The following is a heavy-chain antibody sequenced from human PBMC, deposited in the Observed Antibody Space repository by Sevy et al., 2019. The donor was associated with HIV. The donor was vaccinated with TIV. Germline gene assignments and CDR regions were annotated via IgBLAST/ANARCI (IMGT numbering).Heavy chain of an antibody. J-gene: IGHJ4*02. D-gene: IGHD3-10*01. CDR3: VRRGEDAYNVYFDL. V-gene: IGHV3-21*05. Sequence: GGSLRLSCTASGFTFSAYSMNWVRQAPGKGLEWLSYISTGTDHIYYADSAKGRFTISRDDAKKSVYLEMKSLRDQDTALYYCVRRGEDAYNVYFDLWGQRTLVTVSS. CDR1: GFTFSAYS. CDR2: ISTGTDHI.